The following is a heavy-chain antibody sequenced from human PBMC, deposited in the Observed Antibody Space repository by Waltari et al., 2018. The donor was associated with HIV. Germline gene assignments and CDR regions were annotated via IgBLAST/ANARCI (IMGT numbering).Heavy chain of an antibody. J-gene: IGHJ3*02. CDR2: IYRSGTT. CDR3: ARDQDYYDSSGYTSYAFDI. CDR1: ASSISRMYY. Sequence: QVLLQESGPRLVKSSESLSLTGTVPASSISRMYYWGWFRQAPGKGLEWIGSIYRSGTTYYNPSFKTRVTISVNMSKNQYSLKLSSLTAADTAVYYCARDQDYYDSSGYTSYAFDIWGRGTMIIVSS. V-gene: IGHV4-38-2*02. D-gene: IGHD3-22*01.